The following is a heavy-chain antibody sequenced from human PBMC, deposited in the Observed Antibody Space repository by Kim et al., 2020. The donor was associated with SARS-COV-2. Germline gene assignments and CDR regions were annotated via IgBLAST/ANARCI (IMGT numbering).Heavy chain of an antibody. Sequence: SETLSLTCTVSGYSISSGYYWGWIRQPPGKGLEWIGSIYHSGSTYYNPSLKSRVTISVDTSKNQFSLKLSSVTAADTAVYYCASSYSSGWYGDFDYWGQGTLVTVSS. J-gene: IGHJ4*02. V-gene: IGHV4-38-2*02. D-gene: IGHD6-19*01. CDR1: GYSISSGYY. CDR2: IYHSGST. CDR3: ASSYSSGWYGDFDY.